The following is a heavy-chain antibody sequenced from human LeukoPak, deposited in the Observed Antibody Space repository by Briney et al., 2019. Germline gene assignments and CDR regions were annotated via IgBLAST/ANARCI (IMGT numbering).Heavy chain of an antibody. CDR1: GFTFISYA. D-gene: IGHD3-3*01. Sequence: QAGGSLRLSCAASGFTFISYAMTWVRQAPGKGLEWVSAISSSGGGTYYADSVKGRFTISRDNSKNTLYLQMNSLRAEDTAVYYCAPSLLEWLRGHWGQGTLVTVSS. V-gene: IGHV3-23*01. CDR3: APSLLEWLRGH. J-gene: IGHJ4*02. CDR2: ISSSGGGT.